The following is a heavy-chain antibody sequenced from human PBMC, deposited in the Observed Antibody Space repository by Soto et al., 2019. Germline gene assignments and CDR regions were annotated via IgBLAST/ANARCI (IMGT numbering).Heavy chain of an antibody. Sequence: PGGSLRLSCAASGFTFSSYAMSWVRQAPGKGLEWVSAISGSGGSTYYADSVKGRFTISRDNSKNTLYLQMNSLRTEDTAVYYCAKDLAPSWIVVVPAGMFWGQGTLVTVSS. CDR3: AKDLAPSWIVVVPAGMF. J-gene: IGHJ4*02. D-gene: IGHD2-2*01. CDR2: ISGSGGST. V-gene: IGHV3-23*01. CDR1: GFTFSSYA.